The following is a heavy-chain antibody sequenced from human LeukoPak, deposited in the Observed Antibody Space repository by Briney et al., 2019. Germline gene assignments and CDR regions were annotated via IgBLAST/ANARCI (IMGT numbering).Heavy chain of an antibody. V-gene: IGHV4-34*01. D-gene: IGHD1-20*01. CDR1: GGSFSGYY. J-gene: IGHJ4*02. CDR2: INHSGST. Sequence: SETLSLTCAVYGGSFSGYYWSWIRPPPGKGLEWIGEINHSGSTNYNPSLKSRVTISVDTSKNQFSLKLSSVTAADTAVYYCARAGRITGTTALFEYWGQGTLVTVSS. CDR3: ARAGRITGTTALFEY.